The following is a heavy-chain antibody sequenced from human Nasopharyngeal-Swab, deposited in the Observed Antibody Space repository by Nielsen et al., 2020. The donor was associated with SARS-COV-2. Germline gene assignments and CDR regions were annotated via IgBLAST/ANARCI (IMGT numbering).Heavy chain of an antibody. CDR3: ARAGDIRYYYYGMDV. CDR2: INHSGST. Sequence: WIPQPPGKGLEWIGEINHSGSTNYNPSLKSRVTISVDTSKNQFSLKLSSVTAADTAVYYCARAGDIRYYYYGMDVWGQGTTATVSS. D-gene: IGHD2-21*01. J-gene: IGHJ6*02. V-gene: IGHV4-34*01.